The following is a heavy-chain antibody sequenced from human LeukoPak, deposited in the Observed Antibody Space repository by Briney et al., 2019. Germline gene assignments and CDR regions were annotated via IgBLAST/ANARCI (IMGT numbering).Heavy chain of an antibody. D-gene: IGHD3-22*01. Sequence: KPSETLSLTCTVSGGSISSSSYYWGWIRQPPGKGLEWIGSIYYSGSTYYNPSLKSRVTISVDTSKNQFSLKLSSVTAAGTAVYYCARLIYYDSSGYYDYWGQGTLVTVSS. CDR3: ARLIYYDSSGYYDY. CDR2: IYYSGST. J-gene: IGHJ4*02. V-gene: IGHV4-39*01. CDR1: GGSISSSSYY.